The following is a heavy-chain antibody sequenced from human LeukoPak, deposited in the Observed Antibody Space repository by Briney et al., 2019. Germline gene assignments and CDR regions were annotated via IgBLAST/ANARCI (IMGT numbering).Heavy chain of an antibody. D-gene: IGHD1-1*01. CDR1: GFTFSSYW. CDR3: AREKLERRVSLRYYYYMDV. J-gene: IGHJ6*03. Sequence: GGSLRLSCAASGFTFSSYWMSWVRQAPGKGLEWVANIKQDGSEKYYVDSVKGRFTISRDNAKNSLYLQMNCLRAEDTAVYYCAREKLERRVSLRYYYYMDVWGKGTTVTVSS. V-gene: IGHV3-7*01. CDR2: IKQDGSEK.